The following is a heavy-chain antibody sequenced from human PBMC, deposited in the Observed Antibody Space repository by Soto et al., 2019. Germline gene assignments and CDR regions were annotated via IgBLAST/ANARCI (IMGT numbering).Heavy chain of an antibody. V-gene: IGHV4-31*03. CDR2: IYHSGRT. D-gene: IGHD1-20*01. CDR1: GGSMSNGYYY. J-gene: IGHJ4*02. Sequence: SETLSLTCTVSGGSMSNGYYYWSWVRQNPGKGLEWIWHIYHSGRTYYNPSLKSRVGILVDTSKNQFSLNLNSVTAADTAVYYCARWVEVSLDYFDSWGQGTPVTVSS. CDR3: ARWVEVSLDYFDS.